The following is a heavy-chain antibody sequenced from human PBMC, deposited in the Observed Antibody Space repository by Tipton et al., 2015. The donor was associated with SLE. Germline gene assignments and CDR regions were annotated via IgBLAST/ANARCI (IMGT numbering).Heavy chain of an antibody. CDR3: VRHDRWGPFDY. J-gene: IGHJ4*02. V-gene: IGHV4-61*02. CDR2: IYNSGTT. Sequence: TLSLTCTVSGGSISSGSYYWSWIRQPAGKGLEWIGRIYNSGTTNYNPSLESRVTISGDTSKNQFSLKLTSVTAADTAVYFCVRHDRWGPFDYWGQGVLVTVSS. D-gene: IGHD4-23*01. CDR1: GGSISSGSYY.